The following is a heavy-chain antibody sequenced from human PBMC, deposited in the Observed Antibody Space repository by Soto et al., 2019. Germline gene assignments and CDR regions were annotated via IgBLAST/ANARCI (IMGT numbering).Heavy chain of an antibody. CDR2: INHSGST. CDR3: ARAGCSGGSCLRYYFDY. CDR1: GGSFSGYY. J-gene: IGHJ4*02. V-gene: IGHV4-34*01. D-gene: IGHD2-15*01. Sequence: SETLSLTCAVYGGSFSGYYCSCIRQPPGNGLAWIGEINHSGSTNYNPSLNSRVTISVDTSKNQFSLKLSSVTAADTAVYYCARAGCSGGSCLRYYFDYWAQGPLDTVS.